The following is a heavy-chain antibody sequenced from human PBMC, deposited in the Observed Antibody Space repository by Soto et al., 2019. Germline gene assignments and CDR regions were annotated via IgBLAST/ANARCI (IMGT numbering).Heavy chain of an antibody. D-gene: IGHD1-26*01. CDR1: GFTFSSYA. CDR3: ARNSGSYYVEYFQH. J-gene: IGHJ1*01. CDR2: ISGSGGST. V-gene: IGHV3-23*01. Sequence: GGSLRLSCAASGFTFSSYAMSWVRQAPGKGLEWVSAISGSGGSTYYADSVKGRFTISRDNSKNTLYLQMNSLRAEDTAVYYCARNSGSYYVEYFQHWGQGTLVTVSS.